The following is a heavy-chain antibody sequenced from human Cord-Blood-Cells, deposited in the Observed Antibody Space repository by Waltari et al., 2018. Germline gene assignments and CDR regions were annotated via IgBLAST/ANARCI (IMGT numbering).Heavy chain of an antibody. CDR1: GFTFSSYW. J-gene: IGHJ4*02. D-gene: IGHD3-16*01. V-gene: IGHV3-7*01. CDR3: ARPRGGEDY. CDR2: IKQDGVEK. Sequence: EVQLVESGGGLVQPGGSLRLSCAASGFTFSSYWMSWVRKGPGKGVEWGANIKQDGVEKYYVDSLNGRFTISGSNAKNSLYMQMNSLRAEDTAVYDCARPRGGEDYWGQGTLVTVSS.